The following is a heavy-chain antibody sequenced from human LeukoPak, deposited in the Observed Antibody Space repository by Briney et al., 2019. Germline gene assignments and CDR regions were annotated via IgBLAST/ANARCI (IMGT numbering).Heavy chain of an antibody. CDR1: GFTFSSYE. V-gene: IGHV3-30*02. J-gene: IGHJ4*02. Sequence: GGSLRLSCAASGFTFSSYEMNWVRQAPGKGLEWVAFIRYDGSNKYYADSVKGRFTISRDNSKNTLYLQMNSLRAEDTAVYYCAKEDPYALGGQGTLVTVSS. CDR3: AKEDPYAL. CDR2: IRYDGSNK. D-gene: IGHD1-1*01.